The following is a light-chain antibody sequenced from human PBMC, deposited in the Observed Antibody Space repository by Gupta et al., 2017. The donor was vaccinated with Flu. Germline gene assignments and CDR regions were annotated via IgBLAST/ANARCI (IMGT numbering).Light chain of an antibody. V-gene: IGKV3-20*01. J-gene: IGKJ2*01. CDR2: VAS. CDR1: QFVSGSY. Sequence: EIVMTQSPGTLSLSRGERATLSCRASQFVSGSYLAWYQQKPGQAPRLLIYVASSRATGIPDRCSGTGSGTDFTLTISRLEPEDFAVYYCQQYGSSPWTFGQGTKVEIK. CDR3: QQYGSSPWT.